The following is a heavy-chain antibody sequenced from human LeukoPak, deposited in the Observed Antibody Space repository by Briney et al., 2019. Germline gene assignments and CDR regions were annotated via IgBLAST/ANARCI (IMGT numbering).Heavy chain of an antibody. D-gene: IGHD2/OR15-2a*01. Sequence: GGSLRLSCAASGFTFSSYAMSWVRQAPGKGLEWVSVISGSGSNTYYADSVKGRFTISRDNSKNTVSLQMNSLRAEDTAIYYCARDLSEKYSIDYWGQGTLVTVSS. J-gene: IGHJ4*02. V-gene: IGHV3-23*01. CDR2: ISGSGSNT. CDR1: GFTFSSYA. CDR3: ARDLSEKYSIDY.